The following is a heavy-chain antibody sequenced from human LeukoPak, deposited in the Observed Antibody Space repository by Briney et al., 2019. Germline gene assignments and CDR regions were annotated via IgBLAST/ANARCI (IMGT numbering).Heavy chain of an antibody. CDR1: GFNVSSNY. D-gene: IGHD3-10*01. CDR2: IYGDGTT. Sequence: GGSLRLSCEASGFNVSSNYMTWVRQAPGKGLEWVSLIYGDGTTAYADSVKGRFHISRHNSKNTLYLQMNSLRAEDTAVYYCARGIIYLDYWGQGTLVTVSS. V-gene: IGHV3-53*04. CDR3: ARGIIYLDY. J-gene: IGHJ4*02.